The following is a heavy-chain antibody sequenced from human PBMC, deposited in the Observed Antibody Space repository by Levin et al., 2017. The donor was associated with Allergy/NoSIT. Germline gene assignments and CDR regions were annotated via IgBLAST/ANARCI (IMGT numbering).Heavy chain of an antibody. D-gene: IGHD1-1*01. CDR1: GFTFSSYA. V-gene: IGHV3-30-3*01. Sequence: GESLKISCAASGFTFSSYAMHWVRQAPGKGLEWVAVISYDGSNKYYADSVKGRFTISRDNSKNTLYLQMNSLRAEDTAVYYCARDSWGVQPGYWGQGTLVTVSS. J-gene: IGHJ4*02. CDR3: ARDSWGVQPGY. CDR2: ISYDGSNK.